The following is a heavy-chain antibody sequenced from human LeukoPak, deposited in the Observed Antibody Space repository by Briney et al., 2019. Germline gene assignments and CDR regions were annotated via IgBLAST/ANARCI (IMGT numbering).Heavy chain of an antibody. J-gene: IGHJ4*02. Sequence: GASVKVSCKASGYTFTSYAMNGVRQAPGQGLEWMGWINTNTGNPTYAQGFTGRFVFSLDTSVSTAYLQISSLKAEDTAVYYCARDGFPSSSPPSVWAYWGQGTLVTVSS. CDR2: INTNTGNP. CDR3: ARDGFPSSSPPSVWAY. V-gene: IGHV7-4-1*02. CDR1: GYTFTSYA. D-gene: IGHD6-6*01.